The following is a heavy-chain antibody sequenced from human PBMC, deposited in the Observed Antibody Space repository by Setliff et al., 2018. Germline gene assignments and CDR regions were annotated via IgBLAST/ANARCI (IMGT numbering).Heavy chain of an antibody. CDR2: MYPGDSDT. CDR3: ARRRGSGSFVNWFDP. Sequence: PGESLKISCKGSGYSFTSYWIGWVRQMPGKGLEWMGIMYPGDSDTRYSPSFQGQVTISADKSISTAYLQWSSLKASDTAMYYCARRRGSGSFVNWFDPWGQGTLVTVSS. D-gene: IGHD3-10*01. CDR1: GYSFTSYW. J-gene: IGHJ5*02. V-gene: IGHV5-51*01.